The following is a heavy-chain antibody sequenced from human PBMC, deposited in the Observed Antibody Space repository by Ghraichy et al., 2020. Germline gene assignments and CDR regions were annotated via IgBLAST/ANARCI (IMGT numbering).Heavy chain of an antibody. J-gene: IGHJ3*02. Sequence: SETLSLTCTVSGGSISSGGYYWSWIRQHPGKGLEWIGYIYYSGSTYYNPSLKSRVTISVDTSKNQFSLKLSSVTAADTAVYYCARSDLRYFDWLNAFDIWGQGTMVTVSS. CDR1: GGSISSGGYY. V-gene: IGHV4-31*03. CDR3: ARSDLRYFDWLNAFDI. D-gene: IGHD3-9*01. CDR2: IYYSGST.